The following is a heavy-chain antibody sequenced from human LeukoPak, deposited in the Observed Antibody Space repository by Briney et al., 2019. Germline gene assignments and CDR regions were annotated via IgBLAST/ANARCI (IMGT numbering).Heavy chain of an antibody. CDR3: ARDGRGDYPKLDY. V-gene: IGHV3-74*01. J-gene: IGHJ4*02. CDR1: GFTFSSYW. CDR2: IYIDGGTT. D-gene: IGHD4-17*01. Sequence: PGGSLRLSCAASGFTFSSYWMHWVRQAPGKGLVWVSRIYIDGGTTTYADSVKGRFTISRDNTKNTLYLQMNNLRAEDTAVYYCARDGRGDYPKLDYRGQGALVTVSS.